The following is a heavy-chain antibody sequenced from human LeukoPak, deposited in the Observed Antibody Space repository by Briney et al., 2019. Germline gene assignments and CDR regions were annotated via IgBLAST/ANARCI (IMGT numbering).Heavy chain of an antibody. V-gene: IGHV3-43*02. CDR2: ISGDGGST. J-gene: IGHJ4*02. CDR3: ARSPRSAAGHFDY. D-gene: IGHD6-13*01. CDR1: GFTFADYA. Sequence: PGGSLRLSCAASGFTFADYAMHWVRQAPGKGLEWVSLISGDGGSTYYADSVKGRFTISRDNSKNTLYLQMNSLRAEDTAVYYCARSPRSAAGHFDYWGQGTLVTVSS.